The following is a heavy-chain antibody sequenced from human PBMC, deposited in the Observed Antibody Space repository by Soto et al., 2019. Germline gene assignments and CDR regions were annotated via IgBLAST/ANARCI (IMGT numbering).Heavy chain of an antibody. CDR1: GFTFSSYG. CDR3: AKDQGYLDY. CDR2: ISYDGSNK. Sequence: GGSLRLSCAASGFTFSSYGMHWVRQAPGKGLEWVAVISYDGSNKYYADSVKGRFTISRDNSKNTLYLQMNSLRAEDTSVYYCAKDQGYLDYWCQGTLVTVSS. V-gene: IGHV3-30*18. J-gene: IGHJ4*02.